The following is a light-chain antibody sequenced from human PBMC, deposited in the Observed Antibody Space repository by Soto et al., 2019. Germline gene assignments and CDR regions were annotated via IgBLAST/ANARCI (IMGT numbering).Light chain of an antibody. Sequence: EIVMTQSPATLSVSPGERATLSCRASQSVTSNLAWYQQKPGQAPRPLIYGASTRATGIPARFSGSGSGTEFTLTISSLQSEDFAVYYCQQYNNWPPFTFRPGTKVDIK. V-gene: IGKV3-15*01. J-gene: IGKJ3*01. CDR2: GAS. CDR3: QQYNNWPPFT. CDR1: QSVTSN.